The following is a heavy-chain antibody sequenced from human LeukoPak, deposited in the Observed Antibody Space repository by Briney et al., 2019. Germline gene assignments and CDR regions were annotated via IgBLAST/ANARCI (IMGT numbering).Heavy chain of an antibody. CDR1: GGSFSGYY. V-gene: IGHV4-59*08. Sequence: KPSETLSLTCAVYGGSFSGYYWSWIRQPPGKGLEWIGYIYYSGSTNHNPSLKSRVTISVDTSKNQFSLKLSSVTAADTAVYYCARGRATAVTGYFDYWGQGTLVTVSS. CDR3: ARGRATAVTGYFDY. CDR2: IYYSGST. D-gene: IGHD6-19*01. J-gene: IGHJ4*02.